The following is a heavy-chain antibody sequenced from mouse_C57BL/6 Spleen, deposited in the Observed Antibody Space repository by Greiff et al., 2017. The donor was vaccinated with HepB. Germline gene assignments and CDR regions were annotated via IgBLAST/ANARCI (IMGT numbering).Heavy chain of an antibody. V-gene: IGHV1-7*01. D-gene: IGHD1-1*01. CDR2: INPSSGYT. Sequence: VQLQQSGAELAKPGASVKLSCKASGYTFTSYWMHWVKQRPGQGLEWIGYINPSSGYTKYNQKFKDKATLTADNSSSTAYMQLSSLQSEDSAVSYCARSDHYCSAWFAYSGQGTLVTVPA. J-gene: IGHJ3*01. CDR1: GYTFTSYW. CDR3: ARSDHYCSAWFAY.